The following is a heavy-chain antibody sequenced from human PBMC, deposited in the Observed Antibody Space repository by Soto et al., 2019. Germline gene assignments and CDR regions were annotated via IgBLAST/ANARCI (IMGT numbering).Heavy chain of an antibody. Sequence: QVQLQESGPGLVKPSQTLSLTCTVSGGSISSGGYYWSWIRQHPGKGLEWIGYIHYSGSTYYNPSLKSRVTISVDTSTNQFSLKLSSATAADTAVYYCARGHDSSCYYPDPYYYYAMAVWGQGTTVTVSS. CDR2: IHYSGST. CDR1: GGSISSGGYY. D-gene: IGHD3-22*01. V-gene: IGHV4-31*03. CDR3: ARGHDSSCYYPDPYYYYAMAV. J-gene: IGHJ6*02.